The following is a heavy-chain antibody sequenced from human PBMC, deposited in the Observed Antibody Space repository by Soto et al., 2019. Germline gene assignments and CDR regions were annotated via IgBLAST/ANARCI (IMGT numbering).Heavy chain of an antibody. J-gene: IGHJ4*02. V-gene: IGHV3-74*01. CDR2: ISNDGTGP. D-gene: IGHD2-21*01. CDR1: GFRFTSYW. CDR3: LRXNQRNFDY. Sequence: GGSLRLSCAASGFRFTSYWMVWVRQSPGKGLVVVSNISNDGTGPRYADFVEGRFTISRDNTKNTVDLQMNSLRADDTAVYYCLRXNQRNFDYWGQGA.